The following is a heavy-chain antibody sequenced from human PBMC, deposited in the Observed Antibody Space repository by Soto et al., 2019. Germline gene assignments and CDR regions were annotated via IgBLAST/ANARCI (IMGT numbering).Heavy chain of an antibody. D-gene: IGHD3-10*02. CDR3: AKSPVFGELLSHFDF. V-gene: IGHV3-23*01. CDR1: GFTFSNYA. CDR2: ISGSGGTT. Sequence: GGSLRLSCAASGFTFSNYAMNWVRQAPGTGLEWVSAISGSGGTTNYADSVKGRFTVSRDNSKNTLYLQMNSLRAEDTAVYYCAKSPVFGELLSHFDFWGQGTLVTVSS. J-gene: IGHJ4*02.